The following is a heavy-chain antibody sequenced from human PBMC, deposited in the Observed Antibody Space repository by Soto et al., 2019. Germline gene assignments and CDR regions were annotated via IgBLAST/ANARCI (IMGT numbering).Heavy chain of an antibody. Sequence: TLSLTCTVSGGSISSSNWWSWVRQPPGKGLEWIGEIYHSGSTNYNPSLKSRVTISVDKSKNQFSLKLSSVTAADTAVYYCARHLTYCSAGSCYSDFPYYGMDVWGQGTTVTVSS. D-gene: IGHD2-15*01. V-gene: IGHV4-4*02. CDR3: ARHLTYCSAGSCYSDFPYYGMDV. CDR2: IYHSGST. J-gene: IGHJ6*02. CDR1: GGSISSSNW.